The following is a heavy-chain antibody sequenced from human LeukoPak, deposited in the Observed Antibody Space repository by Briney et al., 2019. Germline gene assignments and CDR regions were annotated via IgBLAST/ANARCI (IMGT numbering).Heavy chain of an antibody. J-gene: IGHJ1*01. CDR1: GDSIRSGSFH. V-gene: IGHV4-61*02. Sequence: SETLSLTCSVSGDSIRSGSFHWNWIRQPDGKGLEWIGRIYITGSTDYNPSLKSRVTMSVDTSNNQFSLKLTSVTAADTAVYYCAKSWGYAANSLHIQHWGQGARVIVSA. CDR2: IYITGST. CDR3: AKSWGYAANSLHIQH. D-gene: IGHD4-23*01.